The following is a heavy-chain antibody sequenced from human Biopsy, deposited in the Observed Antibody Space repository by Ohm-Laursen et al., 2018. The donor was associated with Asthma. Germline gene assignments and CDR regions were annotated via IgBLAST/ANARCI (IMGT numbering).Heavy chain of an antibody. V-gene: IGHV2-5*02. D-gene: IGHD5-24*01. J-gene: IGHJ4*02. CDR1: GFSLSTSGVG. CDR3: AHFKMSTSMAFDY. Sequence: TQTLTLTCSFSGFSLSTSGVGVGWIRQPPGKALDWLALTYWDADKRYSPSLKTRLTITKDTSNNQVVLTLTNVDPVDTATYYYAHFKMSTSMAFDYWGPGTVVTVSS. CDR2: TYWDADK.